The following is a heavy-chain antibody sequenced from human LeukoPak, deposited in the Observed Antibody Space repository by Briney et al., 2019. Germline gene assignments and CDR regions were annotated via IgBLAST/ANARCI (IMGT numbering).Heavy chain of an antibody. V-gene: IGHV4-30-4*08. J-gene: IGHJ4*02. CDR2: IYYSGST. CDR3: ARVGIGTTVTPGPDY. Sequence: ASQTLSLTCTVSGGSISSGDYYWSWIRQPPGKGLEWFGYIYYSGSTYYNPSLKSRVTISVDTSKNQFSLKLSSVTAADTAVYYCARVGIGTTVTPGPDYWGQGTLVTVSS. D-gene: IGHD4-17*01. CDR1: GGSISSGDYY.